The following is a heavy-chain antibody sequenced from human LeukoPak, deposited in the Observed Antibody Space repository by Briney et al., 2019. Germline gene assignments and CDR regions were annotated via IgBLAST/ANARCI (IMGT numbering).Heavy chain of an antibody. CDR2: TYYRSKWYN. CDR3: AREKVVIAATHYYGLDV. V-gene: IGHV6-1*01. CDR1: GDRVSTNNGA. J-gene: IGHJ6*02. Sequence: SQTLSLTCAISGDRVSTNNGAWSWIRQSPSRGLEWLGRTYYRSKWYNYYAGSVKSRIIFNPDTSKNQFSLQLNSVSPEDTAAYYCAREKVVIAATHYYGLDVWGQGTTVTVSS. D-gene: IGHD2-15*01.